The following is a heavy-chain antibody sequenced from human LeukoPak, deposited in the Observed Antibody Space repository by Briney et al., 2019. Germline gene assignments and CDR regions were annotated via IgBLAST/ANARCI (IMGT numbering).Heavy chain of an antibody. CDR3: ARGYSNYPVY. J-gene: IGHJ4*02. V-gene: IGHV4-34*01. Sequence: SETLSLTCAVYGGSFSGYYRSWIRQPPGKGLEWIGEINHSGSTNYNPSLKSRVTISVDTSKNQFSLKLSSVTAADTAVYYCARGYSNYPVYWGQGTLVTVSS. D-gene: IGHD4-11*01. CDR1: GGSFSGYY. CDR2: INHSGST.